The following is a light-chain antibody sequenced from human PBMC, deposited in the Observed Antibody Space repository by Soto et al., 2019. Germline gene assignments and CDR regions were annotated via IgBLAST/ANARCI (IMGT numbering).Light chain of an antibody. J-gene: IGKJ1*01. CDR2: GAY. CDR1: QNINNN. Sequence: EIVMTQSPATLSVSPGERATLFCRASQNINNNLAWYQQKPGQAPRLLIYGAYTRATGIPATFSGSGSGTDFTLTISSLEPEDFAVYYCQQRSNWPRTFGQGTKVDIK. V-gene: IGKV3-15*01. CDR3: QQRSNWPRT.